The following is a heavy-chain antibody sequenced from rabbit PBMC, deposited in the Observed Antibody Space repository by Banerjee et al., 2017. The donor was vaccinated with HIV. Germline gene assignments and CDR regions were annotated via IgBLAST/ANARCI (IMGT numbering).Heavy chain of an antibody. V-gene: IGHV1S47*01. CDR1: GFDFSNYG. J-gene: IGHJ6*01. D-gene: IGHD2-1*01. Sequence: QEHLVESGGGLVQTGGYLKVYCKASGFDFSNYGVSCVRQAPGKWLEFIACIYTSGGSTYYASCAKVLFTISKIPSTTVTLQMTSLTAAYTATYFYARDNSGVVVYDWDLWGPVTLVTVS. CDR3: ARDNSGVVVYDWDL. CDR2: IYTSGGST.